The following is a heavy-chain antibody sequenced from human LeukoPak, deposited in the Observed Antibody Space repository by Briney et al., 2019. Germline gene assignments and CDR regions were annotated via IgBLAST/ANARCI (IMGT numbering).Heavy chain of an antibody. J-gene: IGHJ3*02. CDR3: AKHRPYCSGGSCHRAFDI. Sequence: GGSLRLSCAVSGFTLSSNAMSWVRQAPGKGLEWVSYISGSGGSTYYADSVKGRFTISRDNSKNTLYLQMNSLRGEDVAVYYCAKHRPYCSGGSCHRAFDIWGQGTVVTVSS. CDR2: ISGSGGST. D-gene: IGHD2-15*01. V-gene: IGHV3-23*01. CDR1: GFTLSSNA.